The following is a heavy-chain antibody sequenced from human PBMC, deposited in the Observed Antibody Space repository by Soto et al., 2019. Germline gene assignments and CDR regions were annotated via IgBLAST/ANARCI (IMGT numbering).Heavy chain of an antibody. CDR2: IWYDGRDK. D-gene: IGHD6-19*01. CDR1: GFTFSSYG. Sequence: PGGSLRLSCAASGFTFSSYGMHWVRQAPGKGLEWVAGIWYDGRDKVYADSVKGRFTISRDNSKNTMDLQMNSLRGDDTAVYFCAKDRVSEHSSGWPQGHWGQGTLVTVSS. CDR3: AKDRVSEHSSGWPQGH. V-gene: IGHV3-30*02. J-gene: IGHJ4*02.